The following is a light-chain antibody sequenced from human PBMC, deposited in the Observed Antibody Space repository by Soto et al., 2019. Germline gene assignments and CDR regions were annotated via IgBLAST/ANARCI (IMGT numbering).Light chain of an antibody. CDR1: QSISSW. CDR2: DAS. CDR3: QQYNDWPRT. Sequence: DIQMTQSPSTLSASVGDRVTITCRASQSISSWLAWYQQKPGKAPKLLIYDASSLESGVPSRFSGSGSGTEFTLTISSLQSEDLAVYYCQQYNDWPRTFGQGTKVDI. J-gene: IGKJ1*01. V-gene: IGKV1-5*01.